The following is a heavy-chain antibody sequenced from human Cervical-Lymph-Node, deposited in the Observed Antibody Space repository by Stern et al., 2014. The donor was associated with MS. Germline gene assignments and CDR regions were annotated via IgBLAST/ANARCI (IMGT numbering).Heavy chain of an antibody. Sequence: QMQLVESGGGVVQPGRSLRLSCVASGFTFNNYGMHWVRQVPGKGLEWVAVIWNDGSKKFFADSVKGRFTISRDDSKSSLYLQMNSLRAEDTGIYYCAGSIVAAEYFQHWGQGTLVTVSS. J-gene: IGHJ1*01. CDR1: GFTFNNYG. V-gene: IGHV3-33*01. CDR2: IWNDGSKK. D-gene: IGHD3-22*01. CDR3: AGSIVAAEYFQH.